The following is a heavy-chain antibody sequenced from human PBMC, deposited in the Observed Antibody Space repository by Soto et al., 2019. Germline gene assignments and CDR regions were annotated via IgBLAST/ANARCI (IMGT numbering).Heavy chain of an antibody. CDR2: ISYDGSNK. J-gene: IGHJ4*02. CDR1: GFTLSSYA. V-gene: IGHV3-30-3*01. D-gene: IGHD6-19*01. Sequence: GGSLRLSCAASGFTLSSYAMHWVRQAPGKGLEWVAVISYDGSNKYYADSVKGRFTISRDNSKNTLYLQMNSLRAEDTAVYYCARGHSSGWSIADCGQGTLVTVSS. CDR3: ARGHSSGWSIAD.